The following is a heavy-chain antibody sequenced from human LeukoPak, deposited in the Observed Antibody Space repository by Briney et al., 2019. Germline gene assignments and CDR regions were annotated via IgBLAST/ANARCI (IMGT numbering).Heavy chain of an antibody. J-gene: IGHJ4*02. CDR1: RYTFTSYG. Sequence: ASVPVSFKASRYTFTSYGISWVRQAPGRGGDGMGWISAYNGNTNYAQKLQGRVTMTTDTSTSTAYMELRSLRSDDTAVYYCARAAATGYYFDYGGEGTLVTVSS. V-gene: IGHV1-18*01. D-gene: IGHD2-15*01. CDR3: ARAAATGYYFDY. CDR2: ISAYNGNT.